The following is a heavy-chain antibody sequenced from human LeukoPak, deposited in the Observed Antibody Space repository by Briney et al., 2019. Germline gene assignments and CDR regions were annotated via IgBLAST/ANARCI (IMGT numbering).Heavy chain of an antibody. CDR1: GGTFSSYA. V-gene: IGHV1-69*13. D-gene: IGHD6-19*01. CDR2: IIPIFGTA. J-gene: IGHJ4*02. CDR3: ARVDSGWYTAIDY. Sequence: SVKVSCKASGGTFSSYAISWVRQAPGQGLEWMGGIIPIFGTANYAQKFQGRVTITADESTSTAYMELSSLRSEGTAVYYCARVDSGWYTAIDYWGQGTLVTVSS.